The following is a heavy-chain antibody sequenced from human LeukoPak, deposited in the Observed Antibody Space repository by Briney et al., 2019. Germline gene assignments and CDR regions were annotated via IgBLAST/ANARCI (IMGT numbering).Heavy chain of an antibody. D-gene: IGHD2-2*02. V-gene: IGHV4-34*01. CDR2: INHSGST. CDR1: GGSFSGYY. CDR3: ARGAPYCSSTSCYTTGSTFDY. Sequence: SETLSLTCAVYGGSFSGYYWSWIRQPPGKGLEWIREINHSGSTNYNPSLKSRVTISVDTSKNQFSLKLSSVTAADTAVYYCARGAPYCSSTSCYTTGSTFDYWGQGTLVTVSS. J-gene: IGHJ4*02.